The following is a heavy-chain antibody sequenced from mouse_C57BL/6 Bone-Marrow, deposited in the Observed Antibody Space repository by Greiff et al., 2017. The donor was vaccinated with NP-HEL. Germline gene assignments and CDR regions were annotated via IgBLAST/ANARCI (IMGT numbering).Heavy chain of an antibody. CDR1: GYTFTEYT. CDR2: FYPGSGSI. D-gene: IGHD2-2*01. CDR3: ARHHDGYYYAMDY. V-gene: IGHV1-62-2*01. Sequence: VQGVESGAELVKPGASVKLSCKASGYTFTEYTIHWVKQRSGQGLEWIGWFYPGSGSIKYNEKFKEKSTLTADKSYSTVYMELRRLTSEDSAVYFCARHHDGYYYAMDYWGQGTSVTVSS. J-gene: IGHJ4*01.